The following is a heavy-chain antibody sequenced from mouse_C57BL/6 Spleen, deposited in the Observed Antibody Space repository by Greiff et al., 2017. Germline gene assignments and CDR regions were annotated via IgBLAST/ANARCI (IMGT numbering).Heavy chain of an antibody. Sequence: VQLQQPGAELVRPGSSVKLSCKASGYTFTSYWMHWVKQMPIQGLEWIGNIDPSDSETHYNQKFKDKATLTVDKSSSTAYMQLSSLTSEDSAVYYCASLNWAEGFAYWGQGTLVTVSA. D-gene: IGHD4-1*01. V-gene: IGHV1-52*01. CDR2: IDPSDSET. J-gene: IGHJ3*01. CDR3: ASLNWAEGFAY. CDR1: GYTFTSYW.